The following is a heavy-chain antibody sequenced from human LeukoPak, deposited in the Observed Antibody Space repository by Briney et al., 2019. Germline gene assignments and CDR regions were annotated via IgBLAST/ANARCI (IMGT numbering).Heavy chain of an antibody. Sequence: ASVKVSCKVSGYTLTELSMHWVRQAPGKGLEWMGGFDPEDGETIYAQKFQGRVTMTEDTSTDTAYMELSSLRSEDTAVYYCATGISEWLSDYYYGMDVWGQGTTVTVSS. J-gene: IGHJ6*02. V-gene: IGHV1-24*01. CDR3: ATGISEWLSDYYYGMDV. CDR2: FDPEDGET. D-gene: IGHD3-3*01. CDR1: GYTLTELS.